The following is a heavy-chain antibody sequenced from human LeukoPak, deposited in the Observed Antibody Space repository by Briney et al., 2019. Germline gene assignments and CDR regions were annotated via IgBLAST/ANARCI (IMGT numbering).Heavy chain of an antibody. CDR1: GDFSIHY. Sequence: SETLSLTCTVSGDFSIHYWTWIRQPAGKGLEWIGRIYTSGSTNYNPSLKSRVTISVDTSKNQFSLKLSSVTAADTAVYYCARGIVNYYYYYYMDVWGKGTTVTISS. CDR2: IYTSGST. D-gene: IGHD2-15*01. CDR3: ARGIVNYYYYYYMDV. J-gene: IGHJ6*03. V-gene: IGHV4-4*07.